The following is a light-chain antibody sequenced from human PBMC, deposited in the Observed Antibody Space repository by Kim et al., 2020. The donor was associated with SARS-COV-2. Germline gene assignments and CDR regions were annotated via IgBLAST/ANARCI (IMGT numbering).Light chain of an antibody. V-gene: IGLV4-69*01. J-gene: IGLJ2*01. CDR3: QTWGTGFVV. CDR1: SGHSSYA. CDR2: VNIDGSH. Sequence: ASVKLTCTLSSGHSSYANEWLQQEPEKGTGYLMKVNIDGSHTRGDGIPDRFSGSSSGDERYLPISNPQSEDEADFYCQTWGTGFVVFGRGTQLTVL.